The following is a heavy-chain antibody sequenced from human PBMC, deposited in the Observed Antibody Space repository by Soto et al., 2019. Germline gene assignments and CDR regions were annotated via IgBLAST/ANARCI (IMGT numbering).Heavy chain of an antibody. Sequence: QVQLQESGPGLVKPSQTLSLTCTVSGGSISSGGYYWSWIRQHPGKGLEWIGYIYYSGSTYYNPSLKSLVTVSVDPSKNEFSLKLSSVTAADTAVYYCARDSSMVRGDRSGMDVWGQGTTVTVSS. CDR2: IYYSGST. CDR3: ARDSSMVRGDRSGMDV. D-gene: IGHD3-10*01. CDR1: GGSISSGGYY. V-gene: IGHV4-31*01. J-gene: IGHJ6*02.